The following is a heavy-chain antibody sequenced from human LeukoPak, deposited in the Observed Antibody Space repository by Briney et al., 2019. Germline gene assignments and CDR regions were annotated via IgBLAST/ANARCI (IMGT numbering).Heavy chain of an antibody. V-gene: IGHV4-59*01. Sequence: SETLSLTCTGSGGSIRSYYWSWLRQPPGKGLEWLGYIYYSGSTNYNPSLKSRVTISVDTSKNQFSLKLSSVTAADTAVYYCARGLLDGYTHPAAFDIWGRGTMVTVSS. CDR1: GGSIRSYY. J-gene: IGHJ3*02. D-gene: IGHD5-24*01. CDR2: IYYSGST. CDR3: ARGLLDGYTHPAAFDI.